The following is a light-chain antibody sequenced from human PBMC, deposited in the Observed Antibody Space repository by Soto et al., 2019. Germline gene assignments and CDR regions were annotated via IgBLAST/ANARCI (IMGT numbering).Light chain of an antibody. Sequence: QSVLTQPASVSGSPGQSITISCTGTSGDIGRYDYVSWYQQHPGKAPKLMIFDVTNRPSGVSNRFSASKSGNTASLTISGLQAEDEADYYCTSYTISSTLVFGGGTKVTV. V-gene: IGLV2-14*03. J-gene: IGLJ3*02. CDR3: TSYTISSTLV. CDR1: SGDIGRYDY. CDR2: DVT.